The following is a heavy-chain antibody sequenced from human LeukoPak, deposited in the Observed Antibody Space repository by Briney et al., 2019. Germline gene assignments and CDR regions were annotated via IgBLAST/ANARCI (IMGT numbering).Heavy chain of an antibody. CDR1: GGSISSSSYY. J-gene: IGHJ6*03. CDR2: IYRSGST. Sequence: SETLSLTCTVSGGSISSSSYYWGWIRQPPGKGLEWIGSIYRSGSTFYNLSLKSRVTISLDTSKNQFSLKLSSVTAADTAVYFCARGTYGYYMDVWGKGTTVTVSS. CDR3: ARGTYGYYMDV. D-gene: IGHD4-17*01. V-gene: IGHV4-39*07.